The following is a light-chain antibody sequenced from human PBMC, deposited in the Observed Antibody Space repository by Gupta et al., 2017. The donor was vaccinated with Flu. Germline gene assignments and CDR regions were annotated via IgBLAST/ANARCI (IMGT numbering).Light chain of an antibody. CDR2: GAS. CDR3: QQYNTRPWT. V-gene: IGKV3-15*01. CDR1: QSLSGN. J-gene: IGKJ1*01. Sequence: EIVMPQSPATLSVSPGERATLSCRASQSLSGNLAWYQQKPGQAPRLLIYGASTRATGIPARFSGSGSGTEFTLTISRLQAEDFAVYHCQQYNTRPWTFGQGTKVEIK.